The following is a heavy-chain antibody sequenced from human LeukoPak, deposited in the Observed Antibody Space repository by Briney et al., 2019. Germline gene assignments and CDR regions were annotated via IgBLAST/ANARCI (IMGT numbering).Heavy chain of an antibody. CDR2: INHSGST. D-gene: IGHD3-16*02. V-gene: IGHV4-34*01. Sequence: SETLSPTCAVYGGSFSGYYWSWIRQPPGKGLEWIGEINHSGSTNYNPSLKSRVTISVDTSKNQFSLKLSSVTAADTAVYYCARTRQYYDYVWGSYRYSYFDYWGQGTLVTVSS. CDR3: ARTRQYYDYVWGSYRYSYFDY. CDR1: GGSFSGYY. J-gene: IGHJ4*02.